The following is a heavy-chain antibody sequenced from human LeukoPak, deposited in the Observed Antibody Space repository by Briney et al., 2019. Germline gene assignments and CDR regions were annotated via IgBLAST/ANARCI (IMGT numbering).Heavy chain of an antibody. V-gene: IGHV3-21*01. Sequence: PGGSLRLSCEASGFTFSSFNMHWVRQAPGKGLEWVSSISSSSSYIYYADSVNGRFTISRDNAKNSLYLQMNSLRAEDTAVYYCARDGLATVTTGDPVRNDYWGQGTLVTVSS. J-gene: IGHJ4*02. CDR1: GFTFSSFN. CDR2: ISSSSSYI. CDR3: ARDGLATVTTGDPVRNDY. D-gene: IGHD4-11*01.